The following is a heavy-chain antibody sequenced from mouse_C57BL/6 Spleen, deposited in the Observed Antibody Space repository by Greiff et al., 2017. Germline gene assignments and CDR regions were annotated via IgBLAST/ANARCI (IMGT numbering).Heavy chain of an antibody. CDR3: ATLYYYGSSYWYFDV. CDR2: IYPGSGST. J-gene: IGHJ1*03. D-gene: IGHD1-1*01. Sequence: VQLQQSGAELVKPGASVKMSCKASGYTFTSYWITWVKQRPGQGLEWIGDIYPGSGSTNYNEKFKSKATLTVDTSSSTAYMQLSSLTSEDSAVYYCATLYYYGSSYWYFDVWGTGTTVTVSS. V-gene: IGHV1-55*01. CDR1: GYTFTSYW.